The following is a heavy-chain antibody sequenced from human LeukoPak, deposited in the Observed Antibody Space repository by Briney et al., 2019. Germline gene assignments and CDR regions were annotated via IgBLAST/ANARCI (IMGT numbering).Heavy chain of an antibody. V-gene: IGHV3-11*01. CDR2: ISSSGSTI. CDR1: GFTFSDYY. D-gene: IGHD2-21*02. Sequence: GGSLRLSRAASGFTFSDYYMSWIRQAPGKGLEWVSYISSSGSTIYYADSVKGRFTISRDNAKNSLYLQMNSLRAEDTAVYYCARDTPNCGGDCYPGDYWGQGTLVTVSS. J-gene: IGHJ4*02. CDR3: ARDTPNCGGDCYPGDY.